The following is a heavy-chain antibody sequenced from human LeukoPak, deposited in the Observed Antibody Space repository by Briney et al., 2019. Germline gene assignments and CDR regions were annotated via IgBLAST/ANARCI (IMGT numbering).Heavy chain of an antibody. CDR2: ISWISGGI. Sequence: GGSLRLSCAASGFTFDDYAMHWVRQAPGKGLEWVSGISWISGGIGYADSLKGRFTISRDNAKNSLYLQMNSLRAEDMALYCCAKTKSPFLPQEAFDIWGQGTMVTVSS. CDR1: GFTFDDYA. D-gene: IGHD3-3*01. CDR3: AKTKSPFLPQEAFDI. V-gene: IGHV3-9*03. J-gene: IGHJ3*02.